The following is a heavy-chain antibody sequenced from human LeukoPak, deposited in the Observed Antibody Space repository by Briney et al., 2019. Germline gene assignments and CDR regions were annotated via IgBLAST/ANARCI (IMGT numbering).Heavy chain of an antibody. D-gene: IGHD2-2*01. CDR2: INPSGGST. CDR3: ARDRCCSSTSCYSANWFDP. V-gene: IGHV1-2*02. Sequence: ASVKVSCKASGYTFTGYFLHWVRQAPGQGLEWMGIINPSGGSTSYAQKFQGRVTMTRDTSISTAYMELSRLRSDDTAVYYCARDRCCSSTSCYSANWFDPWGQGTLVTVSS. CDR1: GYTFTGYF. J-gene: IGHJ5*02.